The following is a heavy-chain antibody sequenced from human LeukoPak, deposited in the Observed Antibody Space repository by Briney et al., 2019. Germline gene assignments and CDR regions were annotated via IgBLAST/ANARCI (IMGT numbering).Heavy chain of an antibody. CDR3: ARTSRGSTTDVVVPAAMGITWFDP. CDR2: IYYSGST. Sequence: PSETLSLTCTVSGGSISSSSYYWGWIRQPPGKGLEWIGSIYYSGSTYYNPSLKSRVTISVDTSKNQFSLKLSSVTAADTAVYYCARTSRGSTTDVVVPAAMGITWFDPWGQGTLVTVSS. J-gene: IGHJ5*02. CDR1: GGSISSSSYY. V-gene: IGHV4-39*07. D-gene: IGHD2-2*01.